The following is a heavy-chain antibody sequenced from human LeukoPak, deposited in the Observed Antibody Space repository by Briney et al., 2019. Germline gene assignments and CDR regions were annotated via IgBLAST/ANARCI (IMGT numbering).Heavy chain of an antibody. CDR3: GRDSNLDF. CDR1: GYIFSRYA. J-gene: IGHJ4*02. D-gene: IGHD1-14*01. Sequence: GASVKVSCKTPGYIFSRYAIHWVRQAPGQGLEWMGWINTNNGNPTYAQGFKGRLVFFLDTSANTAYLQISGLKAEDTAIYYCGRDSNLDFWGQGTLVTVSS. V-gene: IGHV7-4-1*02. CDR2: INTNNGNP.